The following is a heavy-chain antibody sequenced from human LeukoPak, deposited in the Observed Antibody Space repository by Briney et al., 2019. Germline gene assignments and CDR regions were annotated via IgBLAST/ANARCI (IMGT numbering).Heavy chain of an antibody. CDR3: ARDGGMVREDKAFDI. CDR2: IYYSGST. J-gene: IGHJ3*02. V-gene: IGHV4-31*03. Sequence: PSETLSLTCTVSGGSISSGGYYWSWIRQHPGKGPEWIGYIYYSGSTYYNPSLKSRVTISVDTSKNQFSLKLSSVTAADTAVYYCARDGGMVREDKAFDIWGQGTMVTVSS. D-gene: IGHD3-10*01. CDR1: GGSISSGGYY.